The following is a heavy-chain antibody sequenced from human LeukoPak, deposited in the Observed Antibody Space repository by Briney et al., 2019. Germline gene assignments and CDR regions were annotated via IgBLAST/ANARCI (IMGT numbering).Heavy chain of an antibody. Sequence: GESLKISCKTSGYSFTNYWIGWVRQMPGKGLDWMGIIYPGDSDARYSPSFQGQVTFSADKSITTAYLQWTSLKASDTAIYYCARGSYYYDRSDHYSGGAFDYWGQGALVTVSS. CDR2: IYPGDSDA. CDR1: GYSFTNYW. D-gene: IGHD3-22*01. J-gene: IGHJ4*02. CDR3: ARGSYYYDRSDHYSGGAFDY. V-gene: IGHV5-51*01.